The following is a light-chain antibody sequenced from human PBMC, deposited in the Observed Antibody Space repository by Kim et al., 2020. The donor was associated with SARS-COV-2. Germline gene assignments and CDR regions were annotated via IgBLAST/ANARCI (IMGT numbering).Light chain of an antibody. J-gene: IGKJ1*01. CDR2: GAS. CDR3: QQYNNWPPT. V-gene: IGKV3-15*01. Sequence: PGKSSTLPCRASQSVSSNLAWYRQNPGQAPRLLIYGASTRATGIPARFSGSGSGTAFTLTLSSLQSEDFAVYYCQQYNNWPPTFGQGTKVDIK. CDR1: QSVSSN.